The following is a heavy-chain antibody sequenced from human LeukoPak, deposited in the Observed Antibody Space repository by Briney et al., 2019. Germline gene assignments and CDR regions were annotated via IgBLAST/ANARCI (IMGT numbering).Heavy chain of an antibody. V-gene: IGHV3-11*01. D-gene: IGHD5-12*01. CDR1: GFTFSDYY. Sequence: GGSRRLSWAASGFTFSDYYMRWIRQAPGEGLEWVSYIISSGSTIYYADSVKGRFTISRDNAKNSLYLQMNSLRAEDTAVYYCASVPADIVANAGDYWGQGTLVTVSA. CDR3: ASVPADIVANAGDY. CDR2: IISSGSTI. J-gene: IGHJ4*02.